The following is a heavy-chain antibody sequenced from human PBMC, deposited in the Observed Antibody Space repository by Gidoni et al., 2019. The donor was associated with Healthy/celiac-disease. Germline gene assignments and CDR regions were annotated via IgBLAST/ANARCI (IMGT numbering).Heavy chain of an antibody. CDR2: ISYDGSNK. D-gene: IGHD3-10*01. Sequence: QVQLVESGGGVVQPGRSLRLSCAASGFTFSRHGMHWVRQAPGKGLEWVAVISYDGSNKYYADSVKGRFTISRDNSKNTLYLQMNSLRAEDTAVYYCAKDGPMVRGVTSSKYFQHWGQGTLVTVSS. V-gene: IGHV3-30*18. CDR3: AKDGPMVRGVTSSKYFQH. J-gene: IGHJ1*01. CDR1: GFTFSRHG.